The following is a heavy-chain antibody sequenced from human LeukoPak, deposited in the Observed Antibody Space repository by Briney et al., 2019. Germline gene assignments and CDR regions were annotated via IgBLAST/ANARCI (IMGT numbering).Heavy chain of an antibody. D-gene: IGHD3-10*01. CDR2: IYAGGKT. CDR3: ARGVSGFWLSFDF. Sequence: SETLSLTCTVSGGSISSYYWPWTRQAPGKGLEWIGYIYAGGKTRSSPSLESRVSISVDTSKNQFSLKLTSVTAADTAAYYCARGVSGFWLSFDFWGQGALVSVSS. CDR1: GGSISSYY. J-gene: IGHJ4*02. V-gene: IGHV4-4*09.